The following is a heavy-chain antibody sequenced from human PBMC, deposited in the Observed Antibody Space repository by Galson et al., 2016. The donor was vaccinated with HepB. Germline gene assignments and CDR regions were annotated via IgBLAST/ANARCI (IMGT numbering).Heavy chain of an antibody. D-gene: IGHD2-2*01. CDR2: ISTSGTT. Sequence: TLSLTCTVSGGSIISGSHYWTWIRQPAGKGLEWIGGISTSGTTKYNPSLRSRVTISADTSKTQLSLKLSPVTASDTAMYYCARMPDSWGQGTLVTVSS. CDR1: GGSIISGSHY. CDR3: ARMPDS. V-gene: IGHV4-61*02. J-gene: IGHJ4*02.